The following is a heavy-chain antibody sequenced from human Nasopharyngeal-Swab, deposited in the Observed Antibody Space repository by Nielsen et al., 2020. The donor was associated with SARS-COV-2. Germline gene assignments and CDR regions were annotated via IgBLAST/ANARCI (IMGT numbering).Heavy chain of an antibody. V-gene: IGHV4-34*01. Sequence: TLSLTCAVYGGSFSGYYWSWIRQPPGKGLEWIGEINHSGSTNYNPSLKSRVTISVDTSKNQFSLKLSSVTAADTAVYYCARWSVAQTPQPYGMDVWGQGTTVTVSS. D-gene: IGHD6-19*01. CDR3: ARWSVAQTPQPYGMDV. CDR1: GGSFSGYY. CDR2: INHSGST. J-gene: IGHJ6*02.